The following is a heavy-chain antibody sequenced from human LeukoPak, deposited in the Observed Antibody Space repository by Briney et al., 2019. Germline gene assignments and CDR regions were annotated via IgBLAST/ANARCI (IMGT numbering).Heavy chain of an antibody. CDR3: ARATNWWELLGGWAFDI. J-gene: IGHJ3*02. V-gene: IGHV4-61*02. Sequence: SQTLSLTCTVSGGSISSGSYYWSWIRQPAGKGLEWIGRIYTSGSTNYSPSLKSRVTISVDTSKNQFSLKLSSVTAADTAVYYCARATNWWELLGGWAFDIWGQGTMVTVSS. CDR1: GGSISSGSYY. D-gene: IGHD1-26*01. CDR2: IYTSGST.